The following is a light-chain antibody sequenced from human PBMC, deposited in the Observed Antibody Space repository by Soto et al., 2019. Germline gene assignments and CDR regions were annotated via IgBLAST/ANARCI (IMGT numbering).Light chain of an antibody. CDR1: SSDVGSYNL. V-gene: IGLV2-23*01. Sequence: QSALTRPASVSGSPGQSITISCTGTSSDVGSYNLVSWYQQHPGKAPKLMIFEGTKRPSGVSNRFSGSKSGNTASLTISGLQAEDEAEYYCCSYTGTSTHYVFGTGTKV. CDR2: EGT. J-gene: IGLJ1*01. CDR3: CSYTGTSTHYV.